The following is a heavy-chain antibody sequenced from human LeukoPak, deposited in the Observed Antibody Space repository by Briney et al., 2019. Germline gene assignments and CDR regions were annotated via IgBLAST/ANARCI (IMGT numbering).Heavy chain of an antibody. CDR3: AKEQGYSYGYDY. D-gene: IGHD5-18*01. J-gene: IGHJ4*02. V-gene: IGHV3-23*01. CDR2: ISGSGGST. CDR1: GFTFSSYA. Sequence: GSLRLSCAASGFTFSSYAMCWVRQAPGKGLEWVSAISGSGGSTYYADSVKGRFTISRDNSKNTLYLQMNSLRAEDTAVYYWAKEQGYSYGYDYWGQGALVTVSS.